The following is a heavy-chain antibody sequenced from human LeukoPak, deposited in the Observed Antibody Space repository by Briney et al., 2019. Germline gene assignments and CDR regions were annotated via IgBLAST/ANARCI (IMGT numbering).Heavy chain of an antibody. Sequence: PGGSLRLSCAASGFTFSTDWMHWVRQAPGKGLEWVSAISGSGGSTYYADSVKGRFTISRDNSKNTLYLQMNSLRAEDTAVYYCAKVEVGPFYFDYWDQGTLVTVSS. CDR1: GFTFSTDW. V-gene: IGHV3-23*01. CDR2: ISGSGGST. J-gene: IGHJ4*02. D-gene: IGHD2-15*01. CDR3: AKVEVGPFYFDY.